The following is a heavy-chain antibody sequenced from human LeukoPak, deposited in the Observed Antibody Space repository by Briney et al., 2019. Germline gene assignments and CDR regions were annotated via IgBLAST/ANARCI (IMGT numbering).Heavy chain of an antibody. D-gene: IGHD2-21*01. CDR3: ARDGLPGDTTFDI. J-gene: IGHJ3*02. CDR2: ISAYNGNT. CDR1: GYTFTNYG. Sequence: ASVKVSCKASGYTFTNYGISWVRQAPGQGLEWMGWISAYNGNTNYAQNLQGRVTMTTDTSTSTAYMELRSLRPDDTAVYYCARDGLPGDTTFDIWGQGTMVTVSS. V-gene: IGHV1-18*04.